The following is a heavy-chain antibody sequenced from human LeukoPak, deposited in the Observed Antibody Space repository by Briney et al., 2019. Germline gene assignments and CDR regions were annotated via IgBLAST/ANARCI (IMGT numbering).Heavy chain of an antibody. CDR3: ARLTALAGHRGAFDI. J-gene: IGHJ3*02. D-gene: IGHD6-19*01. CDR1: GGSIGGHTFY. Sequence: SETLSLTCNVSGGSIGGHTFYWDWIRQPPGKGLEWIATIYYNGNTFYNPSLKSRIAISIDMSKSQFSLHLSSVTAADTAIYYCARLTALAGHRGAFDIWGPGTMVTVSS. CDR2: IYYNGNT. V-gene: IGHV4-39*01.